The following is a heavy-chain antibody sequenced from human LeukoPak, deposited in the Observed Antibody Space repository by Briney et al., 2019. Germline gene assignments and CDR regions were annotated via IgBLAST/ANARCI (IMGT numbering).Heavy chain of an antibody. CDR2: INHSGNT. CDR1: GFTFSSYW. D-gene: IGHD3-22*01. CDR3: ARGVRYYYDTGGFYFDA. J-gene: IGHJ4*02. Sequence: PGGSLRLSCAASGFTFSSYWMSWVRQSPGKGLEWIGEINHSGNTKYLPALKSRVTISVDTSKKQISLTLTSLTAADTAVYYCARGVRYYYDTGGFYFDAWGQGTLVTVSS. V-gene: IGHV4-34*01.